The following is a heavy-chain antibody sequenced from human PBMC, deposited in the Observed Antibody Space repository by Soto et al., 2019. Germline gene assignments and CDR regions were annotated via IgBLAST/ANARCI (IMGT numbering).Heavy chain of an antibody. D-gene: IGHD3-10*01. CDR3: ARHANVEGTGDGFDP. Sequence: EVQLVESGGGLVKPGGSLRLSCAGSGYVFSRYRMNWVRQAPGKGLEWVSCISSAGTFTYYTDSVKGRFTISRDNAKNSHLLPMTGQRAEDTALYCCARHANVEGTGDGFDPWAREPWSPSPQ. J-gene: IGHJ5*02. CDR2: ISSAGTFT. V-gene: IGHV3-21*01. CDR1: GYVFSRYR.